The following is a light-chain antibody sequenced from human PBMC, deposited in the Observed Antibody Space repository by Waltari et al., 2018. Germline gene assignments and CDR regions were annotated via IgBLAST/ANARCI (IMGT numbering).Light chain of an antibody. Sequence: DIQMTQSPSPLSASIGDRVIISCRASQDISSWLVWYQQKSDEAPKTLIYAASNLQSGVPWMISGSGSGTHFSSTSSSLQPEDFATYYCQRYDSYPPTFGPGTKVDHK. J-gene: IGKJ3*01. CDR2: AAS. CDR3: QRYDSYPPT. V-gene: IGKV1D-16*01. CDR1: QDISSW.